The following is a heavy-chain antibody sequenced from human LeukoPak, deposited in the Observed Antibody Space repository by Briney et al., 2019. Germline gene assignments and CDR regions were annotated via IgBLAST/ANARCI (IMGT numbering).Heavy chain of an antibody. CDR1: GYTFTSYG. J-gene: IGHJ5*02. CDR2: ISAYNGNT. D-gene: IGHD6-13*01. V-gene: IGHV1-18*01. Sequence: ASVKVSCKASGYTFTSYGISWVRQAPGQGLEWMGWISAYNGNTNYAQKLQGRVTMTTDTSTSTAYMELRSLRSDDTAVYYYARDRDVAAAGRYNWFDPWGQGTLVTVSS. CDR3: ARDRDVAAAGRYNWFDP.